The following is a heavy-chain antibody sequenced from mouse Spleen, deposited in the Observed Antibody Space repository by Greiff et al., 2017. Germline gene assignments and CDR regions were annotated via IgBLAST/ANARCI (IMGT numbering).Heavy chain of an antibody. J-gene: IGHJ4*01. Sequence: EVQRVESGGGLVQPGGSLKLSCAASGFTFSSYTMSWVRQTPEKRLEWVAYISNGGGSTYYPDTVKGRFTISRDNAKNTLYLQMSSLKSEDTAMYYCASPITTVASMDYWGQGTSVTVSS. CDR1: GFTFSSYT. V-gene: IGHV5-12-2*01. D-gene: IGHD1-1*01. CDR2: ISNGGGST. CDR3: ASPITTVASMDY.